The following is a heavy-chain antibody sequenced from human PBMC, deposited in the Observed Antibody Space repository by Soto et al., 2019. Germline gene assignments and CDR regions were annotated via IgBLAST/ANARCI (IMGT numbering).Heavy chain of an antibody. CDR1: GGSISSYY. CDR3: ARLQRNSLSRNYYYYYMDC. D-gene: IGHD1-26*01. J-gene: IGHJ6*03. Sequence: PSETLSLTCTVSGGSISSYYWSWIRQPPGKGLEWIGYIYYSGSTNYNPSLKSRVTISVDTSKNQFSLKLSSVTAADTAVYYCARLQRNSLSRNYYYYYMDCWGKGNPGHRLL. CDR2: IYYSGST. V-gene: IGHV4-59*08.